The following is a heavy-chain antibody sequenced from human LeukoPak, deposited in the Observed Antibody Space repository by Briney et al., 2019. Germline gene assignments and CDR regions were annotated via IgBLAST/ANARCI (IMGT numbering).Heavy chain of an antibody. CDR3: ARDPGGVAPAANPDY. CDR1: GFTFSSYA. Sequence: GGSLRLSCAASGFTFSSYAMHWVRQAPGKGLEWVAVISYDGSNKYYADSVQGRFTISRDNSKNTLYLQMNSLRAEDTAVYYCARDPGGVAPAANPDYWGEGTLVTVSS. V-gene: IGHV3-30-3*01. J-gene: IGHJ4*02. D-gene: IGHD2-2*01. CDR2: ISYDGSNK.